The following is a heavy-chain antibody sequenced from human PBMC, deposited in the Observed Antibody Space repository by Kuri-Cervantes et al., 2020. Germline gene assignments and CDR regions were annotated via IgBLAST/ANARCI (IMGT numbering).Heavy chain of an antibody. CDR1: GGSISGYY. CDR2: ISYSGNT. D-gene: IGHD6-13*01. J-gene: IGHJ5*02. V-gene: IGHV4-59*13. CDR3: ARDGSSWYHWFDP. Sequence: GSLRLSCTVSGGSISGYYWSWIRQPPGKGLEWIGYISYSGNTNYNPSLKSRVTNSVDTSKNQFSLKLSSVTAADTAVYYCARDGSSWYHWFDPWGQGTLVTVSS.